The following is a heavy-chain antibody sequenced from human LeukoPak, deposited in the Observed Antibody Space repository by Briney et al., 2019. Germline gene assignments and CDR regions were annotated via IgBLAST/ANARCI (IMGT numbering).Heavy chain of an antibody. J-gene: IGHJ4*02. CDR3: AKDFGCGRYSPPGFDY. CDR1: GFTFSNYA. CDR2: IRGSGCST. D-gene: IGHD1-26*01. V-gene: IGHV3-23*01. Sequence: PGGSLRLSCAASGFTFSNYAKNWLRQAPGKALEWVSGIRGSGCSTYCADSVKGRFTISRDNSKNTVYLQMNSLRAEDTAVYYCAKDFGCGRYSPPGFDYWGQGTLVTVSS.